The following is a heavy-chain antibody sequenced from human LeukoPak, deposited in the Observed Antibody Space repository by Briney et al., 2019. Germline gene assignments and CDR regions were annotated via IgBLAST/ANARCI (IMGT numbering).Heavy chain of an antibody. Sequence: PSETLSLTCTVSGGSISSYYWSWIRQPPGKGLEWIGYIYYSGSTNYNPSLKSRVTISVDTSKNQFSLKLSSVTAADTAVYYCARDPGAHHDYGGNYYYYYMDVWGKGTTVTVSS. D-gene: IGHD4-23*01. CDR2: IYYSGST. V-gene: IGHV4-59*01. CDR1: GGSISSYY. J-gene: IGHJ6*03. CDR3: ARDPGAHHDYGGNYYYYYMDV.